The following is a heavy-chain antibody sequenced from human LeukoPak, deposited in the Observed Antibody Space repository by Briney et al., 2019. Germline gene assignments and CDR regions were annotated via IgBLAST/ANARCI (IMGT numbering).Heavy chain of an antibody. Sequence: LSLTCTVSGASVSSSNYYWGWIRQPPGKGLEWVSYISSSGSTIYYADSVKGRFTISRDNAKNSLYLQMNSLRAEDTAVYYCARVLGYCSGGSCYGDYWGQGTLVTVSS. D-gene: IGHD2-15*01. CDR2: ISSSGSTI. V-gene: IGHV3-11*04. J-gene: IGHJ4*02. CDR3: ARVLGYCSGGSCYGDY. CDR1: GASVSSSNYY.